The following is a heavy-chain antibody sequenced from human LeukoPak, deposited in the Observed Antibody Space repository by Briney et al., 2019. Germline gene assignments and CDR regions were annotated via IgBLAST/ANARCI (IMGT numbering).Heavy chain of an antibody. J-gene: IGHJ4*02. CDR1: GGSITSHF. V-gene: IGHV4-59*11. CDR2: IYHSGIT. CDR3: ARDGYSGSSLFDS. Sequence: SETLSLTCTVSGGSITSHFWSWIRQPLGKGLEWIGYIYHSGITNYNPSLKSRVTISVDTSKNQFSLELSSVTAADTAVYYCARDGYSGSSLFDSWGQGTLVTVSS. D-gene: IGHD1-26*01.